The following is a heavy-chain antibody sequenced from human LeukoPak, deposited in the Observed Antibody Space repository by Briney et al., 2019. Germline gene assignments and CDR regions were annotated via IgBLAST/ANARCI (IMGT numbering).Heavy chain of an antibody. CDR2: IGGSGGGT. V-gene: IGHV3-23*01. D-gene: IGHD3-22*01. CDR3: AKGSSGYWYDAFDI. J-gene: IGHJ3*02. Sequence: QSGGSLRLSCAASGFTFSSYAMGWVRQAPGKGLEWVSSIGGSGGGTYYADSVKGRFTISRDNSKNTLYLQMNSLRAEDTAVYYCAKGSSGYWYDAFDIWGQGTMVTVSS. CDR1: GFTFSSYA.